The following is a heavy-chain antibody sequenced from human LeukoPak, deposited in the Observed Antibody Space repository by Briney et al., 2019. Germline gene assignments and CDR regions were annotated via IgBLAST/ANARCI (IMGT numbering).Heavy chain of an antibody. CDR1: GGTFSSYA. Sequence: SVKVSCKASGGTFSSYAISWVRQAPGQGLEWMGGIIPIFGTANYAQKFQGRVTITADESTSTAYMELSSLRSEDTAVYYCARYKPSIAARSLGAFDIWGQGTMVTVSS. D-gene: IGHD6-6*01. J-gene: IGHJ3*02. CDR2: IIPIFGTA. V-gene: IGHV1-69*01. CDR3: ARYKPSIAARSLGAFDI.